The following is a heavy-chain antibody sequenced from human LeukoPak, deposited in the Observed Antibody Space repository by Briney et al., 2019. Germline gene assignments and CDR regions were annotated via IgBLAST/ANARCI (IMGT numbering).Heavy chain of an antibody. CDR2: IIPIFGTA. CDR3: ARVSLGNEPGSPQNYYYYGMDV. J-gene: IGHJ6*02. Sequence: GAPVKVSCKASGGTFSSYAISWVRQAPGQGLEWMGGIIPIFGTANYAQKFQGRVTITADESTSTAYMELSSLRSEDTAVYYCARVSLGNEPGSPQNYYYYGMDVWGQGTTVTVSS. V-gene: IGHV1-69*01. CDR1: GGTFSSYA.